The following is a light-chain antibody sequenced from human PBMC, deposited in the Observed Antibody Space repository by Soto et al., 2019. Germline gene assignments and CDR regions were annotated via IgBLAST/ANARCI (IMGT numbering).Light chain of an antibody. CDR3: QQFGRSPPSLT. CDR1: QSVSSNY. Sequence: ETVLTQSPGTLSLSPGERATLSCRASQSVSSNYLAWYQQKPGQAPRLLMYGASTRATGIPDRFSGGGSGTDFTLTISRLEPEDFAAYYCQQFGRSPPSLTFGQGTKVEIK. V-gene: IGKV3-20*01. CDR2: GAS. J-gene: IGKJ1*01.